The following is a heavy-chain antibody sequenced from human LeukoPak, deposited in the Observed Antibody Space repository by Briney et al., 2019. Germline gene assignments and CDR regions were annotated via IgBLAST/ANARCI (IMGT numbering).Heavy chain of an antibody. CDR2: VKPDGSET. D-gene: IGHD2-21*02. CDR3: GRWNPVSGSDWHIDY. V-gene: IGHV3-7*01. J-gene: IGHJ4*02. Sequence: GGSLRLSCAASGFTFSTFWMTWVRQAPGKGLEWVAHVKPDGSETYYLDSVKGRFAISRDNAKTSLYLQLSSLRADDSGIYYCGRWNPVSGSDWHIDYWGQGTLVTVSS. CDR1: GFTFSTFW.